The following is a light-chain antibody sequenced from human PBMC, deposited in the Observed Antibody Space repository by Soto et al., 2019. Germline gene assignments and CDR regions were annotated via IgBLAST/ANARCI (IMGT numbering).Light chain of an antibody. V-gene: IGKV1-39*01. CDR2: AAS. CDR1: QSITRC. J-gene: IGKJ3*01. CDR3: HQSSSFPHT. Sequence: DIQMTQSPSSLSASVGDRVTITCRARQSITRCLNWYQQKPGKAPKLLIYAASRLQSGVPSRFSGSGSGTDVTLIISSLQPEDFATYYCHQSSSFPHTFGPGTKVDIK.